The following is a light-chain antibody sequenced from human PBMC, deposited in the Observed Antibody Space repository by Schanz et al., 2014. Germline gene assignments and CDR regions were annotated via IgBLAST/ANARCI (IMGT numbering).Light chain of an antibody. V-gene: IGLV1-44*01. CDR3: CSYAGSPYV. Sequence: QSVLTQPPSASGPPGQRVTISCSGGSSNIGNNRVNWYQQLPGTAPKLLIYDNNQRPSGVPARFSGSKSGNTASLTVSGLQAEDEADYYCCSYAGSPYVFGTGTKLTVL. CDR1: SSNIGNNR. J-gene: IGLJ1*01. CDR2: DNN.